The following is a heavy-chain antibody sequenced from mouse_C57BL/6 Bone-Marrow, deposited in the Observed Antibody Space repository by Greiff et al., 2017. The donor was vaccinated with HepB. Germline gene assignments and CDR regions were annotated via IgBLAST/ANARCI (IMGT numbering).Heavy chain of an antibody. D-gene: IGHD1-1*01. Sequence: VQLQQSGPELVKPGASVKISCKASGYTFTDYYMNWVKQSHGKSLEWIGDINPNNGGTSYNQKFKGKATLTVDKSSSTAYMELRSLTSEDSAVYYCARGHGSSHYYFDYWGQGTTLTVSS. CDR1: GYTFTDYY. V-gene: IGHV1-26*01. J-gene: IGHJ2*01. CDR3: ARGHGSSHYYFDY. CDR2: INPNNGGT.